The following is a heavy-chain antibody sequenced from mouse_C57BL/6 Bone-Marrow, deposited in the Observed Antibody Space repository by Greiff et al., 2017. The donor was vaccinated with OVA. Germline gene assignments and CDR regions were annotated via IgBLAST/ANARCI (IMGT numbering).Heavy chain of an antibody. V-gene: IGHV1-81*01. CDR3: ARRCDGYYDYIDY. CDR1: GYTFTSYG. J-gene: IGHJ2*01. D-gene: IGHD2-3*01. CDR2: IYPRSGNT. Sequence: QVQLKESGAELARPGASVKLSCKASGYTFTSYGISWVKQSTGQGLEWIGEIYPRSGNTYYNEKFKGKATLTADKSSSTAYMELRSLTSEDSTVYYCARRCDGYYDYIDYWGQGTTLTVSS.